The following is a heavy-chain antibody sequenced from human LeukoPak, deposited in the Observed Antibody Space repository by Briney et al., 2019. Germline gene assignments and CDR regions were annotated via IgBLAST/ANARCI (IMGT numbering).Heavy chain of an antibody. V-gene: IGHV1-2*06. CDR1: GYTFTCYY. CDR3: ARDPLGYSVYDDEYYFDY. J-gene: IGHJ4*02. CDR2: INPNSSGT. Sequence: APVTVSFKASGYTFTCYYMHWERQAPGQGLEWMGRINPNSSGTNYAQKFQGRVTMTRDTSISTAYMELSRLRSDDTAVYYCARDPLGYSVYDDEYYFDYWGQGTLVTVSS. D-gene: IGHD5/OR15-5a*01.